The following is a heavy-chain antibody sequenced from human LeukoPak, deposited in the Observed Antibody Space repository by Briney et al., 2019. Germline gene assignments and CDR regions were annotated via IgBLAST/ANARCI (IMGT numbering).Heavy chain of an antibody. V-gene: IGHV1-24*01. CDR1: GHTLTELS. Sequence: ASVKVSCKVSGHTLTELSMHWVRQAPGKGLEWMGGFDPEDGETIYAQRFQGRVTLTEDTSTNTAYMELRSQRSEDTAVYYCATLVPFCNGYICYDYWGQGSVVSVSS. J-gene: IGHJ4*02. D-gene: IGHD2-15*01. CDR3: ATLVPFCNGYICYDY. CDR2: FDPEDGET.